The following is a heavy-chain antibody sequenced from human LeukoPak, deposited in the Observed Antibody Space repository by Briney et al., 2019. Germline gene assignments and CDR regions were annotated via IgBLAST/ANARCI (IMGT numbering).Heavy chain of an antibody. CDR2: ISYDGSNK. D-gene: IGHD6-13*01. V-gene: IGHV3-30*18. CDR3: AKALIAAAGPFYFDY. J-gene: IGHJ4*02. CDR1: GFTFSSYG. Sequence: GGSLRLSCSASGFTFSSYGMHWVRQAPGKGLEWVAVISYDGSNKYYADPVKGRFTISRDNSKNTLYLQMNSLRAEDTAVYYCAKALIAAAGPFYFDYWGQGSLVTVSS.